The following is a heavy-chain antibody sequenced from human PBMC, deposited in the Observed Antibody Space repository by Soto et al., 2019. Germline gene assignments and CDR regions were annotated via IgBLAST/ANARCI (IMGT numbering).Heavy chain of an antibody. CDR1: GGSFSGYY. Sequence: SETLSLTCAVYGGSFSGYYRSWIRQPPGKGLEWVGEINHSGSTNYNPSLKSRVTISVDTSKNQFSLKLSSATAADTAVYYCARVRAAAIIWFDPWGQGTLVTVSS. CDR2: INHSGST. D-gene: IGHD6-13*01. CDR3: ARVRAAAIIWFDP. J-gene: IGHJ5*02. V-gene: IGHV4-34*01.